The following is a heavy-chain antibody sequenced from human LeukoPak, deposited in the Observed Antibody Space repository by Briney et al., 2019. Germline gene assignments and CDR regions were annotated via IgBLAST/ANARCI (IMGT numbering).Heavy chain of an antibody. CDR2: INHSGST. V-gene: IGHV4-34*01. Sequence: SETLSLTCAVYGGSFSGYYWSWIRQPPGKGLEWLGEINHSGSTNYNPSLKSRVTISVDTSKNQFSLKLSSVTAADTAVYYCARAPRRYGSGSYYANYYYYMDVWGKGTTVTVSS. CDR1: GGSFSGYY. CDR3: ARAPRRYGSGSYYANYYYYMDV. J-gene: IGHJ6*03. D-gene: IGHD3-10*01.